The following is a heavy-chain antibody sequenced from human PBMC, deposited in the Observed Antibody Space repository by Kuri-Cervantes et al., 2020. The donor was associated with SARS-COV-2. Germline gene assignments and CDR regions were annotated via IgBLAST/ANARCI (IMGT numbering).Heavy chain of an antibody. V-gene: IGHV4-39*07. Sequence: SETLSLTCTVSGGSVSSGSYYWGWIRQPPGKGLEWIGSIYYSGSTYYNPSLKSRVTISVDTSKNQFSLKLSSVTAADTAVYYCARGGGGSSWYFDYWGQGTLVTVSS. CDR3: ARGGGGSSWYFDY. J-gene: IGHJ4*02. CDR1: GGSVSSGSYY. D-gene: IGHD6-13*01. CDR2: IYYSGST.